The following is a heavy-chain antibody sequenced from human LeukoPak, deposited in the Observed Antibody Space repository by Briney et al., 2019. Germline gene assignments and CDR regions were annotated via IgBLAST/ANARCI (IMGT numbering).Heavy chain of an antibody. J-gene: IGHJ3*01. D-gene: IGHD3-22*01. CDR2: ISGNGSTT. CDR3: AKGGRWDYYDSSH. Sequence: PRGSLRLSCAASGLTFSSFAMTWVRQAPGKGLEWVSGISGNGSTTYYADSVKGRFTISRDNSKNTLYLQMNSLRVEDTAIYYCAKGGRWDYYDSSHWGQGTMVTVSS. CDR1: GLTFSSFA. V-gene: IGHV3-23*01.